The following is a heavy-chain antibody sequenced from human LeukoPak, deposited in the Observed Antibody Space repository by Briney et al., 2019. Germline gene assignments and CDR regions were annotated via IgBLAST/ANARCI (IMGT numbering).Heavy chain of an antibody. CDR2: IKRDGSDP. CDR1: GFPFGNYS. J-gene: IGHJ3*02. D-gene: IGHD2-8*01. Sequence: TGGSLRLSCAASGFPFGNYSMTWVRQAPGKGLEWVANIKRDGSDPYYVDSVKGRFTISRDSAKNSLYLQMNSLRAEDTAMYYSARDIVPMPRGAGLDIWGQGTMVTVSS. V-gene: IGHV3-7*04. CDR3: ARDIVPMPRGAGLDI.